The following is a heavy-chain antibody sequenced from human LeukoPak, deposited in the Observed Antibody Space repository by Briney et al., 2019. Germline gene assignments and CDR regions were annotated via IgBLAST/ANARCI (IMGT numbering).Heavy chain of an antibody. CDR2: INPDSGFT. V-gene: IGHV1-2*02. CDR3: APTAEAYTSWWKV. CDR1: GYKFTDDY. J-gene: IGHJ4*02. Sequence: GASVKVSCKAFGYKFTDDYMHWVRQAPGQGLELMGWINPDSGFTNYAQKFKGRVTMTRDTSISTAYLEVRSLTSDDTAVYYCAPTAEAYTSWWKVWGQGTLVTVSS. D-gene: IGHD3-16*01.